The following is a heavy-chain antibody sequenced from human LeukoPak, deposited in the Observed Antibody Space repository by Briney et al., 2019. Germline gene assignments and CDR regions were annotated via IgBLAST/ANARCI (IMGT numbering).Heavy chain of an antibody. J-gene: IGHJ4*02. CDR2: IYNSGST. Sequence: SETLSLTCSVSGGSIGSFYWNWIRQPPGKGLEWIGYIYNSGSTNYNPSLKSRVTISVDTSKNQFSLRLRSVTAADTAVYYCARVTGYMIEDYFDYWGQGTLVTVSS. D-gene: IGHD3-22*01. CDR1: GGSIGSFY. CDR3: ARVTGYMIEDYFDY. V-gene: IGHV4-59*01.